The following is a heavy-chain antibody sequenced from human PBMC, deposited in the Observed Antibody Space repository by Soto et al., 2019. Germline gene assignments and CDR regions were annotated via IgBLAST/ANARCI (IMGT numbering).Heavy chain of an antibody. CDR2: ISYDGSNK. J-gene: IGHJ4*02. Sequence: GGSLRLSCAASGFTFSSYGMHWVRQAPGKGLEWVAVISYDGSNKYYADSVKGRFTISRDNSKDTLYLQMNSLRAEDTAVYYCAKVITGTFYYFDYWGQGTLVTVSS. V-gene: IGHV3-30*18. CDR1: GFTFSSYG. CDR3: AKVITGTFYYFDY. D-gene: IGHD1-7*01.